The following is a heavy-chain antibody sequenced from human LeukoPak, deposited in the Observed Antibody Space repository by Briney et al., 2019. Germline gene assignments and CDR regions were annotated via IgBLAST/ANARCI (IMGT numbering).Heavy chain of an antibody. D-gene: IGHD5-12*01. CDR1: AFTVSSNY. V-gene: IGHV3-66*01. CDR2: IYRDGTT. J-gene: IGHJ4*02. CDR3: AKTGYSGYDSPIYY. Sequence: GGSLRLSCAPSAFTVSSNYMTWVRQAPGKGLEWVSSIYRDGTTYYADSVKGRFTISRDNAKNSLYLQMNSLRAEDTAVYYCAKTGYSGYDSPIYYWGQGTLVTVSS.